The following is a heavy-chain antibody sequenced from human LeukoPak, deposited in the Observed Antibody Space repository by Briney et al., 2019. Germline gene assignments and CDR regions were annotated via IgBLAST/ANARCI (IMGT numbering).Heavy chain of an antibody. V-gene: IGHV4-4*09. CDR3: ARVGYCSSTSCYREFDY. Sequence: PSETLSLTCTVSGGSISSYYWSWIRQPPGKGLEWIGYIYTSGSTNYNPSLKSRVTISVDTSKNQFSLKLSSVTAADTAVYYCARVGYCSSTSCYREFDYWAREPWSPSPQ. J-gene: IGHJ4*02. CDR1: GGSISSYY. CDR2: IYTSGST. D-gene: IGHD2-2*03.